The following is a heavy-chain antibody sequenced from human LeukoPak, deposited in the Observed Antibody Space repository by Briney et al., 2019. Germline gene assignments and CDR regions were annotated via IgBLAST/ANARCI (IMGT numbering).Heavy chain of an antibody. CDR1: GFLLSTSGMC. V-gene: IGHV2-70*01. J-gene: IGHJ4*02. Sequence: SGPALVKPTQTLTLTCTFSGFLLSTSGMCVSWIRQPPGKALEWLALIDWDDDKYYSTSLKTRLTISKDTSKNQVVLTMTNMDPVDTATYYCARIPDYDILTGDSSKLFDYWGQGTLVTVSS. CDR2: IDWDDDK. D-gene: IGHD3-9*01. CDR3: ARIPDYDILTGDSSKLFDY.